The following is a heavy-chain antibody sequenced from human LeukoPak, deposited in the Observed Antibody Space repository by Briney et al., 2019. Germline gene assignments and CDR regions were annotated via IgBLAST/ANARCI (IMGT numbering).Heavy chain of an antibody. CDR1: GGSISSYY. Sequence: SETLSLTCTVSGGSISSYYWSWIRQPPGKGLEWIGYIYYSGSTNYNPSLKSRVTISVDTSKNQFSLKLSSVTAADTAVYYCARVRNIGMTYYDFWSGYFSRPRPYENWFDPWGQGTLVTVSS. V-gene: IGHV4-59*01. CDR2: IYYSGST. D-gene: IGHD3-3*01. J-gene: IGHJ5*02. CDR3: ARVRNIGMTYYDFWSGYFSRPRPYENWFDP.